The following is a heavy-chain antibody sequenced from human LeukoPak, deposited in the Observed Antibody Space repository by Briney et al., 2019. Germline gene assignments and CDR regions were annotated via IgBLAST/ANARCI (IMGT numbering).Heavy chain of an antibody. V-gene: IGHV4-34*01. J-gene: IGHJ6*02. CDR3: ARVSPSGVWDV. CDR1: GGSFSGYY. CDR2: INHSGST. D-gene: IGHD3-10*01. Sequence: PSETLSLTCAVYGGSFSGYYWSWIRQPPGKGLEWIGEINHSGSTNYNPSLNSRVTISIDTSKNQFSLSLSSVTAADTAVYYCARVSPSGVWDVWGQGTTVTVSS.